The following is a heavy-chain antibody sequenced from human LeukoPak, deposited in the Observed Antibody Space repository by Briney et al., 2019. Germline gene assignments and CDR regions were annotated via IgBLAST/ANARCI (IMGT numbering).Heavy chain of an antibody. D-gene: IGHD2-2*01. J-gene: IGHJ6*02. Sequence: SETLSLTCAVYGGSFSGYYWSWIRQPPGKGLEWIGEINHSGSTNYNPSLKSRVTISVDTSKNQFSLKLSSVTAADTAVYYCARHLNHCSSTSCSAYYYGMDVWGQGTTVTVSS. V-gene: IGHV4-34*01. CDR3: ARHLNHCSSTSCSAYYYGMDV. CDR1: GGSFSGYY. CDR2: INHSGST.